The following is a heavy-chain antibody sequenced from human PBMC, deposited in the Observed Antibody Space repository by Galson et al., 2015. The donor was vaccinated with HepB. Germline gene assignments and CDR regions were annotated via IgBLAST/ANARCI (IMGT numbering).Heavy chain of an antibody. D-gene: IGHD7-27*01. CDR3: ARGGELDY. J-gene: IGHJ4*02. CDR1: GFTFSDYG. CDR2: ISFSGSVI. V-gene: IGHV3-11*04. Sequence: SLRLSCAAPGFTFSDYGMHWVRQAPGKGLEWVSYISFSGSVIYYADSVKGRFTISRDNAKNSLYLQMNSLRAEDTAAYYCARGGELDYWGQGTLVSVSS.